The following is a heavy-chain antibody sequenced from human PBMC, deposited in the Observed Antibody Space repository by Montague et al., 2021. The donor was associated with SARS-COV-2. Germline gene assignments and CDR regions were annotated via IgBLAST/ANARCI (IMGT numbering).Heavy chain of an antibody. CDR2: FYHSGDT. V-gene: IGHV4-59*11. Sequence: SETLSLTCSVSGGSISGHYWSWIRQPPGKGLEWIGNFYHSGDTTYNPSLKSRATISVDTSKNHFALRLSSVTAADTAVYYCAREFRIELWQTNWYFGLWGRGTLVTVSS. CDR1: GGSISGHY. J-gene: IGHJ2*01. D-gene: IGHD3-16*01. CDR3: AREFRIELWQTNWYFGL.